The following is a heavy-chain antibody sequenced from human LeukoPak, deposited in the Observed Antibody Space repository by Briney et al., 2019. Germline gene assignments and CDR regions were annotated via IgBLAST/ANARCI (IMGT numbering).Heavy chain of an antibody. Sequence: PSDTLSLTCTVSGGSISSYYWSWIRQPTGKGLEWIGYIYYSGSTNYKPSLKSRVTISVDTSKNQFSLKLSSVTAADTAVYYCAQPLPATAILDYWGQGTLVTVSS. CDR3: AQPLPATAILDY. CDR2: IYYSGST. J-gene: IGHJ4*02. CDR1: GGSISSYY. V-gene: IGHV4-59*01. D-gene: IGHD2-21*02.